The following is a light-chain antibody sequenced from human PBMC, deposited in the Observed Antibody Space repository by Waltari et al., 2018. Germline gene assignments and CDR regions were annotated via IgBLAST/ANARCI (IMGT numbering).Light chain of an antibody. V-gene: IGKV2-30*01. CDR3: MQGIRGPYT. Sequence: EVVMTQSPVSLSVTLGQAASISCKSSQSLFTVDGNTYLNWFHQRPGQSPRRRIYWDFNRDSGVRDRFGGSGSGTDFTLRISRVEAEDVGVYYCMQGIRGPYTFGQGTQLDIK. CDR1: QSLFTVDGNTY. J-gene: IGKJ2*01. CDR2: WDF.